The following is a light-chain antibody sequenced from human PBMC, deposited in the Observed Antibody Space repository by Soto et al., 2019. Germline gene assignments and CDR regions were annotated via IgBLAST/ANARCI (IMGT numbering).Light chain of an antibody. CDR1: QSVSSSY. CDR3: QQYGSSPT. Sequence: EIVLTQSPGTLSLSPGERATLSCRASQSVSSSYLAWYQQRPGQAPRLLIYGASSRATGIPDRFSGSGSGTDFILTISRLEPEDFAVYYCQQYGSSPTFGQGTKVETK. J-gene: IGKJ1*01. CDR2: GAS. V-gene: IGKV3-20*01.